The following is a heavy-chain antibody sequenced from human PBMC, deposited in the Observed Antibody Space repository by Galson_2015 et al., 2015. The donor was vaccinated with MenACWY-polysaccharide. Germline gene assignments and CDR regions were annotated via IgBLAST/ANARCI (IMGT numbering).Heavy chain of an antibody. Sequence: SLRLSCAASGFTFDDYAIHWVRQVPGKGLEWVSGISWNSGGIGYADSVKGRFTISRDNVKNSLYLQMNSLRAEDTALYYCVKDRCSSTSCSMSNSFDVWGQGTMVTVSS. CDR1: GFTFDDYA. V-gene: IGHV3-9*01. D-gene: IGHD2-2*01. J-gene: IGHJ3*01. CDR2: ISWNSGGI. CDR3: VKDRCSSTSCSMSNSFDV.